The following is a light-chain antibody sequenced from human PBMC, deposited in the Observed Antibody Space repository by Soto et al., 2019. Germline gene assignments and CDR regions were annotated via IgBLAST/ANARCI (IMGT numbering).Light chain of an antibody. CDR3: QQYVSSPWA. Sequence: IVLAQSPGTLSLSPGERATLSCRASQSVTNSFLAWYQQKPGQAPRLLIYGASRRATGIPDRFTGSGSGTDFTLTLSRLVPEDFAVYYCQQYVSSPWAFGQGTKVEI. CDR1: QSVTNSF. J-gene: IGKJ1*01. V-gene: IGKV3-20*01. CDR2: GAS.